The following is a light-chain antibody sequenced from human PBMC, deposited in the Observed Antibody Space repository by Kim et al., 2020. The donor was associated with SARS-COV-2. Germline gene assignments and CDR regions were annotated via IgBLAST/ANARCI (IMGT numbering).Light chain of an antibody. CDR2: KVS. Sequence: DSVLTQSPLSLPVTLGQPASISCRSSQSRVSDDGNTHLNWFQQRPGQSPRRLIYKVSNRDSGVPDRFSGSGSGTDFTLKISRAEAEDVGVYYCMDGTSWPPTFGQGTKLEI. CDR1: QSRVSDDGNTH. J-gene: IGKJ2*01. V-gene: IGKV2-30*01. CDR3: MDGTSWPPT.